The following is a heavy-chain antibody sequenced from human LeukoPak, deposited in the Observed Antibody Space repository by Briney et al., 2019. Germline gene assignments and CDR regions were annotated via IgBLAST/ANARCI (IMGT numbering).Heavy chain of an antibody. CDR3: ARYGGPNFDY. J-gene: IGHJ4*02. Sequence: PPETLSLTCTVSGASISHYYWSWLRQPPGKGPEWIGYIFSNGSTNYNPSLKSRVTISLDTSRNQFSLKLSSVTAADTAVYYCARYGGPNFDYWGQGTLVTVSS. CDR1: GASISHYY. CDR2: IFSNGST. V-gene: IGHV4-4*09. D-gene: IGHD4/OR15-4a*01.